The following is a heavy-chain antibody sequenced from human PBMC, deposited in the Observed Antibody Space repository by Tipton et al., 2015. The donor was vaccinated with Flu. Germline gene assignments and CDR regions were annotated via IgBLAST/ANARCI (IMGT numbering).Heavy chain of an antibody. CDR2: ISYDGSDG. CDR3: AKEWLWEAFYYGMNV. D-gene: IGHD1-26*01. J-gene: IGHJ6*02. V-gene: IGHV3-30*18. CDR1: GFTFSGYG. Sequence: SLRLSCAASGFTFSGYGMYWVRQTPGKGLEWVAIISYDGSDGYYADSVKGRFTISRDNPKNTLYLQMNSLRAEDTAVYYCAKEWLWEAFYYGMNVWGQGTTVTVSS.